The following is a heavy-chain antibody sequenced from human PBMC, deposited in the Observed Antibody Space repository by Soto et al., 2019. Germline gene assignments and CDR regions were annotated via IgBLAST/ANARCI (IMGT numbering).Heavy chain of an antibody. CDR2: IKEDGSDK. J-gene: IGHJ4*02. V-gene: IGHV3-7*05. Sequence: EVQLVESGGGLVQPGGSLRLSCAASGFTFSNYWMSWVRQASGKGLEWVANIKEDGSDKYYVDSVKGRVTVSRDNAKNSLDLQMNSLRAEDTAVYYCARAGYCIGGSCSTILDYWCQGTLVTVSS. CDR3: ARAGYCIGGSCSTILDY. D-gene: IGHD2-15*01. CDR1: GFTFSNYW.